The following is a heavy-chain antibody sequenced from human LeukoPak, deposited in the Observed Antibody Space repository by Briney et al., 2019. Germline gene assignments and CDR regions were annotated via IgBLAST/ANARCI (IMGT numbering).Heavy chain of an antibody. J-gene: IGHJ4*02. CDR1: GYSFTSYW. V-gene: IGHV5-51*01. CDR3: ATAYNSDY. CDR2: MYPGDSDI. D-gene: IGHD1-14*01. Sequence: GESLKISCKGSGYSFTSYWIGWVRQMPGKGLDWMAIMYPGDSDIRYSPSFQGQVTISADRSITTAYLQWNSLKASDTAIYYCATAYNSDYWGQGTLVTVSS.